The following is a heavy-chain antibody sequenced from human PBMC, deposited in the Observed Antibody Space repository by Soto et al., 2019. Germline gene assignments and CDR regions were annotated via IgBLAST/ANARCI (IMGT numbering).Heavy chain of an antibody. D-gene: IGHD2-21*01. CDR1: GGSISSGDYY. J-gene: IGHJ4*02. CDR3: ARGAYYFDY. CDR2: IYYSAST. V-gene: IGHV4-30-4*01. Sequence: SETLSLTCTVSGGSISSGDYYWSWIRQPPGKGLEWIGYIYYSASTNYNPSLKSRVSISVDRSKNQFSLKLNSVTAADTAVYYCARGAYYFDYWGQGSLVTVSS.